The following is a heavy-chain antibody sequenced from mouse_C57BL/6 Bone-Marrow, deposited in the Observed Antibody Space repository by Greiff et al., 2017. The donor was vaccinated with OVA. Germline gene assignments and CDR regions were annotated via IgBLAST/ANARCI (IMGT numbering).Heavy chain of an antibody. CDR1: GYTFTSYG. CDR2: IYPRSGNT. Sequence: VHLVESGAELARPGASVKLSCKASGYTFTSYGISWVKQRTGQGLEWIGEIYPRSGNTYYNEKFKGKATLTADKSSSTAYMELRSLTSEDSAVYFCARRVYYGNYWYFDVWGTGTTVTVSS. V-gene: IGHV1-81*01. D-gene: IGHD2-1*01. CDR3: ARRVYYGNYWYFDV. J-gene: IGHJ1*03.